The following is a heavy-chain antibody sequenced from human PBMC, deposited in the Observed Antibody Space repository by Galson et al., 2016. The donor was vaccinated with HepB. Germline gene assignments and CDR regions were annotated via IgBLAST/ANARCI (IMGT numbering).Heavy chain of an antibody. CDR3: AKVPYNSAWYAGFDD. D-gene: IGHD6-19*01. CDR2: LSASGATT. Sequence: SLRLSCAASTFTFGTYAMSWVRQAPGKGLEWVSLLSASGATTHYADSVKSRFTVSRDISKTTLYLQMNSLRAEDTALYYCAKVPYNSAWYAGFDDWGLGTLVTVSS. CDR1: TFTFGTYA. V-gene: IGHV3-23*01. J-gene: IGHJ4*02.